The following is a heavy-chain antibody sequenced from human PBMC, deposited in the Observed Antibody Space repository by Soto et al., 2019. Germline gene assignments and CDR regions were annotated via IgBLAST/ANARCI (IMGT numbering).Heavy chain of an antibody. CDR3: ARMPLYYDSSGYYFEY. D-gene: IGHD3-22*01. CDR1: GFTFSSYA. Sequence: GGSLRLSCAASGFTFSSYAMHWVRQAPGKGLEWVAVISYDGSNKYYADSVKGRFTISRDNSKNTLYLQMNSLRAEDTAVYYCARMPLYYDSSGYYFEYWGQGTLVTVSS. J-gene: IGHJ4*02. V-gene: IGHV3-30-3*01. CDR2: ISYDGSNK.